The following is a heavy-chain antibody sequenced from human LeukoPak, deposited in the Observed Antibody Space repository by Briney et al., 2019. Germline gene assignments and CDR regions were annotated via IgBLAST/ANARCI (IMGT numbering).Heavy chain of an antibody. CDR2: IDPSDSET. CDR1: GYIFTTNW. Sequence: GESLKISCKGSGYIFTTNWISWTRQMPGKGLEWMGRIDPSDSETNYSPSFQGHVTISVDKSISTAYLQWSSLKASDTAMYYCARRAGSSGKFDPWGQGTLVIVSS. D-gene: IGHD6-19*01. J-gene: IGHJ5*02. V-gene: IGHV5-10-1*01. CDR3: ARRAGSSGKFDP.